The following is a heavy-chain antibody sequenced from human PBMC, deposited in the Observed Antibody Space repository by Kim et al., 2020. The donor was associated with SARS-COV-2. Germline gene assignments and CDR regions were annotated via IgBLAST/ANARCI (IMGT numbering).Heavy chain of an antibody. CDR3: ARTSNGYYFDAFDI. Sequence: GGSLRLSCAASGFTFSSYAMHLVRQAPGKGLEWVAVISYDGSNKYYADSVKGRFTISRDNSKNTLYLQMNSLRAEDTAVYYCARTSNGYYFDAFDIWGQG. D-gene: IGHD3-22*01. CDR1: GFTFSSYA. V-gene: IGHV3-30-3*01. J-gene: IGHJ3*02. CDR2: ISYDGSNK.